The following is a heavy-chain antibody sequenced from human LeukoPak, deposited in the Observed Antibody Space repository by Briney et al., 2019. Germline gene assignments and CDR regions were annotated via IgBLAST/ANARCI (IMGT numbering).Heavy chain of an antibody. Sequence: SETLSLTCTVSGGSMSSYYWSWIRRPPGKGLEWIGYIYYSGSTKYNPSLKSRVTISVDTSKNQFSLKLSSVTAADTAVYYCARGARAGYNLEPFDYWGQGTLVTVSS. CDR2: IYYSGST. CDR1: GGSMSSYY. D-gene: IGHD5-24*01. V-gene: IGHV4-59*08. CDR3: ARGARAGYNLEPFDY. J-gene: IGHJ4*02.